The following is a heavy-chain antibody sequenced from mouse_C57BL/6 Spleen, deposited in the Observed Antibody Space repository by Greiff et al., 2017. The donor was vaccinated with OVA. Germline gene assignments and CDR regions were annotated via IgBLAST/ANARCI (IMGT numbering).Heavy chain of an antibody. CDR1: GFSFNTYA. D-gene: IGHD2-4*01. V-gene: IGHV10-1*01. Sequence: DVHLVESGGGLVQPKGSLKLSCAASGFSFNTYAMNWVRQAPGKGLEWVARIRSKSNNYATYYADSVKDRFTISRDDSESMLYLQMNNLKTEDTAMYYCVRGYDYDYWYFDVWGTGTTVTVSS. CDR2: IRSKSNNYAT. J-gene: IGHJ1*03. CDR3: VRGYDYDYWYFDV.